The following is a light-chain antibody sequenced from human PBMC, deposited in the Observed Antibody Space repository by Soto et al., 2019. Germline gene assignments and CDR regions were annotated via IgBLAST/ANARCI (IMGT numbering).Light chain of an antibody. CDR2: ASS. CDR1: QGISHY. Sequence: DIQMTQSPSSLSASVGDRITITCRASQGISHYLAWYQQKPGKVPKLLIYASSTLQSGVPSRFSGSGSGTDFTLTISSLQPEDVATYCCQKYNSAPWTFGQGTQVEIK. CDR3: QKYNSAPWT. V-gene: IGKV1-27*01. J-gene: IGKJ1*01.